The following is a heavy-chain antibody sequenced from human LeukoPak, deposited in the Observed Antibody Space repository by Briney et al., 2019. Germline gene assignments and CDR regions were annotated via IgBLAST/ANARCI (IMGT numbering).Heavy chain of an antibody. D-gene: IGHD1-1*01. CDR2: INTNTGNP. CDR3: AIWGWPPAQRNDAFDI. CDR1: GYTFTSYA. V-gene: IGHV7-4-1*02. J-gene: IGHJ3*02. Sequence: GASVKVSCKASGYTFTSYAMNWVRQAPGQGLEWMGWINTNTGNPTYARGFTGRFVFSLDTSVSTAYLQISSLKAEDTAVYYCAIWGWPPAQRNDAFDIWGQGTMVTVSS.